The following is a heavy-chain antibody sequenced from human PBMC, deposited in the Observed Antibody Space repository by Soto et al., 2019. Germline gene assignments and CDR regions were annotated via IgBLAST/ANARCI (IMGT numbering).Heavy chain of an antibody. CDR3: AREISTEYSSSWPDAYYYGMDV. J-gene: IGHJ6*01. V-gene: IGHV1-2*04. Sequence: ASVKVSCKASGYTFTGYYMHWVRQAPGQGLEWMGWINPNSGGTNYAQKFQGWVTMTRDTSISTAYMELSRLRSDDTAVYYCAREISTEYSSSWPDAYYYGMDVWGQGPTMTF. D-gene: IGHD6-13*01. CDR2: INPNSGGT. CDR1: GYTFTGYY.